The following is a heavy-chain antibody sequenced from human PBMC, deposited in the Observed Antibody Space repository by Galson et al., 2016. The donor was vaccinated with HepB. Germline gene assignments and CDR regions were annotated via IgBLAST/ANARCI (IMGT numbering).Heavy chain of an antibody. CDR1: GYTFTAYA. V-gene: IGHV1-3*04. CDR2: INTAKGDT. J-gene: IGHJ3*02. CDR3: ARRLVGSYGNAFDI. D-gene: IGHD2-8*02. Sequence: SVKVSCKASGYTFTAYAIHWVRQAPGQRLEWMAWINTAKGDTRYSQKLQGRVTLTRDTSATTASMELSSLKSEDRAVYYCARRLVGSYGNAFDIWGQGTLVTVSS.